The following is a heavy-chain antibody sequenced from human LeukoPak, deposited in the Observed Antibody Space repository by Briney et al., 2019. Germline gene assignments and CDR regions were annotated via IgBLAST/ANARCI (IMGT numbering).Heavy chain of an antibody. V-gene: IGHV6-1*01. CDR1: GDSVSSNNAA. D-gene: IGHD6-19*01. CDR3: ARDQGSNGDLDY. CDR2: TYYRSKWYN. J-gene: IGHJ4*02. Sequence: SQTLSLTCAISGDSVSSNNAAWNWIRKSPSRGLEWLGRTYYRSKWYNDYAVSVKSRVNINADTSKNQFSLHLNSVTPEDMAVYYCARDQGSNGDLDYWGQGTLVTVSS.